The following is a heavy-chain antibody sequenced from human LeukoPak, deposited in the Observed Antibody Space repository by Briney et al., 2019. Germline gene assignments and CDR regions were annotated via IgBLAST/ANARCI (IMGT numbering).Heavy chain of an antibody. CDR3: ARGLYCSSTSCYGNNWFDP. D-gene: IGHD2-2*01. J-gene: IGHJ5*02. CDR1: GYTFTSYY. CDR2: INPSGGST. Sequence: ASMKVSCKASGYTFTSYYMHWVRQAPGQGLEWMGIINPSGGSTSYAQKFQGRVTMTRDTSTGTVYMELSSLRSEDTAVYYCARGLYCSSTSCYGNNWFDPWGQGTLVTVSS. V-gene: IGHV1-46*01.